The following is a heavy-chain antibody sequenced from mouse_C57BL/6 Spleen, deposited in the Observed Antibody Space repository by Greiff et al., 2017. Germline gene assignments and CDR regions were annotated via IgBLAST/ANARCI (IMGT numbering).Heavy chain of an antibody. Sequence: EVMLVESGGGLVKPGGSLKLSCAASGFTFSGYGMPWVRQAPDKGLEWVAYISSGSSTTYYPDTVKGRLTISRDNAKNTLFLQMTSLRSEDTAMYYCARGGDGGSYGYFDDWGTGTTVTVSS. V-gene: IGHV5-17*01. D-gene: IGHD1-1*02. J-gene: IGHJ1*03. CDR2: ISSGSSTT. CDR3: ARGGDGGSYGYFDD. CDR1: GFTFSGYG.